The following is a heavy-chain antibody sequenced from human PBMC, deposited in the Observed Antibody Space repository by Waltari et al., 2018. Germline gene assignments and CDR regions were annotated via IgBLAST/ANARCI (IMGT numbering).Heavy chain of an antibody. J-gene: IGHJ4*02. CDR1: GFTFNDYG. CDR2: ITWNGGII. V-gene: IGHV3-20*04. Sequence: EVQLAESGGAVVRPGGSLRLTCVASGFTFNDYGMSWVRRVPGKGLEWGSGITWNGGIISYSDSVKGRFTTTRDNDKKSLSLQMTSLRVEDTALYYCARYLNWGLPRFDNWGQGTQVTVSS. CDR3: ARYLNWGLPRFDN. D-gene: IGHD3-16*01.